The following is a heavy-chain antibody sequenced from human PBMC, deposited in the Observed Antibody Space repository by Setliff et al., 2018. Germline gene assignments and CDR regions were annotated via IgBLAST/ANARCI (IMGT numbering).Heavy chain of an antibody. CDR1: GGSISSSIYY. CDR2: IYYSGST. CDR3: ARVSQLVVLSLYYYYGMDV. D-gene: IGHD6-6*01. V-gene: IGHV4-39*07. Sequence: PSETLSLTCTVSGGSISSSIYYWGWIRQPPGKGLEWIGSIYYSGSTYYNPSLKSRVTISVDTSKNQFSLKLSSVTAADTAVYYCARVSQLVVLSLYYYYGMDVWGHGTTVTVSS. J-gene: IGHJ6*02.